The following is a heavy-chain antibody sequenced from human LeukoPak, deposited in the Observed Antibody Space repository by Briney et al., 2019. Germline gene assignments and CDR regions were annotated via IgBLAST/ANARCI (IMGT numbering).Heavy chain of an antibody. J-gene: IGHJ2*01. Sequence: PSETLSLTCTVSGGSISSYYWSWIRQPAGKGLEWIGRIYTSGSTNYNPSLKSRVTMAVDTSKNQFSLKLRSVTAADTAVYYCARDAFGLLLNYWYFDLWGRGTLVTVSS. V-gene: IGHV4-4*07. CDR2: IYTSGST. CDR1: GGSISSYY. CDR3: ARDAFGLLLNYWYFDL. D-gene: IGHD2-15*01.